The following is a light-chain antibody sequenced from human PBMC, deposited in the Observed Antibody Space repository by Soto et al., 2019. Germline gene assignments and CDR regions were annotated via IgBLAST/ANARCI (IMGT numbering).Light chain of an antibody. CDR3: NSYTGSSTRFV. Sequence: QSVMTQPASVSVSPGQSITISCTGTSSDVGAYNYVSWYQQHPGKAPKLVIYEVSNRPSGVSDRFSGSKSGNTAPLTISGLQAEDEADYYCNSYTGSSTRFVFGAGTKVTVL. CDR1: SSDVGAYNY. J-gene: IGLJ1*01. V-gene: IGLV2-14*01. CDR2: EVS.